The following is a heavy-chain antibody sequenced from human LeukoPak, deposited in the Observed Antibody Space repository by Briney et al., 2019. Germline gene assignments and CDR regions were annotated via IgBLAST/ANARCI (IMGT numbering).Heavy chain of an antibody. J-gene: IGHJ4*02. CDR2: INPNSGGT. V-gene: IGHV1-2*02. D-gene: IGHD7-27*01. Sequence: ASVKVSCKASGYAFTGYYMHWVRQAPGQGLEWMGWINPNSGGTNYAQKFLGRVTMTRDTSISTAYIELSRLRSDDTAVYYCARGPHWDPHFDYWGQGTLVTVSS. CDR3: ARGPHWDPHFDY. CDR1: GYAFTGYY.